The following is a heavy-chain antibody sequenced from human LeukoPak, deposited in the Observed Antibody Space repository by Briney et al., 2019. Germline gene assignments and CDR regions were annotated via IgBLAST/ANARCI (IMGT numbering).Heavy chain of an antibody. CDR3: AKDLEDIVVVPAAYIPQLDY. V-gene: IGHV3-30*02. CDR2: IRYDGSNK. D-gene: IGHD2-2*01. Sequence: PGGSLRLSCAASGFTFSSYGMHWVRQAPGKGLEWVAFIRYDGSNKYYADSVKGRFTISRDNSKNTLYLQMNSLRAEDTAVYYCAKDLEDIVVVPAAYIPQLDYWGQGTLVTVSS. CDR1: GFTFSSYG. J-gene: IGHJ4*02.